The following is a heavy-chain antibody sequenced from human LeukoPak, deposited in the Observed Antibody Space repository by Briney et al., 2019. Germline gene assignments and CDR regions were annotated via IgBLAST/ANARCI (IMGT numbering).Heavy chain of an antibody. D-gene: IGHD5-18*01. Sequence: QPGRSLRLSCAASGFTFDDYAMHWVRQAPGKGLEWVSGISWNSGSIGYADSVKGRFTISRGNAKNSLYLQMNSLRAEDTALYYCAKDTRGYSPGGPIDYWGQGTLVTVSS. J-gene: IGHJ4*02. CDR3: AKDTRGYSPGGPIDY. V-gene: IGHV3-9*01. CDR2: ISWNSGSI. CDR1: GFTFDDYA.